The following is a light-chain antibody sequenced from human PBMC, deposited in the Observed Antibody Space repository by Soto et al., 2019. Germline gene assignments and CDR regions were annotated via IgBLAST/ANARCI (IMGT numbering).Light chain of an antibody. J-gene: IGLJ1*01. CDR3: SSYLSSRTYV. Sequence: QSALTQPASVSGSPGQSITVSCTGSSSDVGAYNYVSWYQQHPGKAPKLIIYDVTNRPSGISSRSSGAKSGNTASLTISGLQAEDEADYYCSSYLSSRTYVFGTGTKLTVL. CDR2: DVT. CDR1: SSDVGAYNY. V-gene: IGLV2-14*03.